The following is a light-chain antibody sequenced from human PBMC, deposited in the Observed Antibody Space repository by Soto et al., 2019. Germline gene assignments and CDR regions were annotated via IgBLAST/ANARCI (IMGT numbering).Light chain of an antibody. CDR3: SSYTSSSSYV. J-gene: IGLJ1*01. Sequence: QSVLTQPAAVSGSLGQSIAISCTETSSDVGTYNSVSWYQQYPGKAPKLMIHDVSNRPSGVSDRFSGSKSGNTASLTISGLQSEDEADYYCSSYTSSSSYVFGSGTKVTVL. CDR1: SSDVGTYNS. CDR2: DVS. V-gene: IGLV2-14*01.